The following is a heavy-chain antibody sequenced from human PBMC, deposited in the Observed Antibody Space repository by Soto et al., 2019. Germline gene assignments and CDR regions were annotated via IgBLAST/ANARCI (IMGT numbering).Heavy chain of an antibody. D-gene: IGHD6-6*01. J-gene: IGHJ1*01. V-gene: IGHV4-39*01. CDR2: IYYSGST. Sequence: KSSETLSLTCTVSGGSISSSSYYWGWIRQPPGKGLEWIGSIYYSGSTYYNPSLKSRVTISVDTSKNQFSLKLSSVTAADTAVYYCARHHDSGIAARQGPDEYFQHWGQVTLDTFSS. CDR3: ARHHDSGIAARQGPDEYFQH. CDR1: GGSISSSSYY.